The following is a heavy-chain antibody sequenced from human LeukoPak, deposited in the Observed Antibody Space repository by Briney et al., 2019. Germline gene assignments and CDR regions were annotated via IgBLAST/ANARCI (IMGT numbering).Heavy chain of an antibody. CDR3: AREPYDSSGYYYPAYYYYYMDV. CDR2: INGSGGST. CDR1: GFTFSSYA. D-gene: IGHD3-22*01. Sequence: GGSLRLSCAASGFTFSSYAMSWVRQAPGKGLEWVSDINGSGGSTYYADSVKGRFTISRDNSQNTLYLQLNSLRAEDTAVYYCAREPYDSSGYYYPAYYYYYMDVWGKGTTVTISS. V-gene: IGHV3-23*01. J-gene: IGHJ6*03.